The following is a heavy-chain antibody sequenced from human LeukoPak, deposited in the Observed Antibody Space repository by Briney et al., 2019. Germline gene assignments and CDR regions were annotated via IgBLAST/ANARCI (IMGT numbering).Heavy chain of an antibody. CDR3: IPGGMDV. J-gene: IGHJ6*02. Sequence: PGGSLRLSCAASGFTFSGSAMHRVRQASGKGLEWVGRIRSKANSYATAYAASVKGRFTISRDDSKNTAYLQMNSLKTEDTAVYYCIPGGMDVWGQGTTVTVSS. CDR1: GFTFSGSA. CDR2: IRSKANSYAT. V-gene: IGHV3-73*01. D-gene: IGHD3-10*01.